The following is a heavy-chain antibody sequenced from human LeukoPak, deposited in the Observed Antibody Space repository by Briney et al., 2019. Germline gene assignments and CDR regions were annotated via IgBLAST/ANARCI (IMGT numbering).Heavy chain of an antibody. V-gene: IGHV3-53*01. Sequence: GGSLRLSCAASGFSVSTKDMNWVRQAPGKGLEWVSVFYIGGETYHADSVKGRFTISRDNSKNTLYLQMDSLRAGDTAVYYCARCGVTHGLDVWGQGTTVTVSS. D-gene: IGHD3-10*01. J-gene: IGHJ6*02. CDR1: GFSVSTKD. CDR3: ARCGVTHGLDV. CDR2: FYIGGET.